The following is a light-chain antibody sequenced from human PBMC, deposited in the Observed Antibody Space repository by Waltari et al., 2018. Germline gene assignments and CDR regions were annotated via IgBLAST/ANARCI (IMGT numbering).Light chain of an antibody. CDR2: DNN. Sequence: QSVLTQPPSVSAAPRQTVTISCSGRNSNIGNNFVSWYQQVPGTAPQLLIYDNNKRPSGIPDRCSGSKSGTSATLGITGLQTGDEADYYCGAWDSSLSAFVFGTGTKVTVL. J-gene: IGLJ1*01. CDR3: GAWDSSLSAFV. CDR1: NSNIGNNF. V-gene: IGLV1-51*01.